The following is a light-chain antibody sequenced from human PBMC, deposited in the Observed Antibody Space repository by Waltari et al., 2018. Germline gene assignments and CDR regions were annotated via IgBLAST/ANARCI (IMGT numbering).Light chain of an antibody. CDR2: AAS. V-gene: IGKV1D-12*01. Sequence: DIQMTQSPSSLSASVGERHHTTPRASQDIGNWLAWYQQKPGTAPKLLIYAASRLQRGVPARFSGSGFGTDFTLTIVSLQPEDFATYFCQQANTFPPGVTFGGGTKVEI. J-gene: IGKJ4*01. CDR3: QQANTFPPGVT. CDR1: QDIGNW.